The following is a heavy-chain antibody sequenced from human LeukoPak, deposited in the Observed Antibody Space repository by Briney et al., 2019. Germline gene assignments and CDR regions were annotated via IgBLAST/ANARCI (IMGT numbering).Heavy chain of an antibody. CDR1: GFTFSCYA. V-gene: IGHV3-23*01. CDR3: AKVRGNYYFDY. Sequence: GGSLRLSCAASGFTFSCYAMTWVRQAPGKGLEWVSGIVGSGADTSYADSVKGRFTISRDNFQNTLYLQMNSLRAEDTAVYYRAKVRGNYYFDYWGQGTLVTVSS. J-gene: IGHJ4*02. CDR2: IVGSGADT. D-gene: IGHD1-7*01.